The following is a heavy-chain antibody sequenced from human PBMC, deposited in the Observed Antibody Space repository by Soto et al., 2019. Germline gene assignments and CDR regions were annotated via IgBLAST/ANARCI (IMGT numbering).Heavy chain of an antibody. CDR2: ISGSGGST. CDR3: AKYRNNYDFWSGYYTLDY. J-gene: IGHJ4*02. CDR1: GFTFSSYS. Sequence: GGSLTLSCAASGFTFSSYSMSWVRQAPGKGLEWVSAISGSGGSTYYADSVKGRFTISRDNSKNTLYLQMNSLRAEDTAVYYCAKYRNNYDFWSGYYTLDYWGQGTLVTVSS. V-gene: IGHV3-23*01. D-gene: IGHD3-3*01.